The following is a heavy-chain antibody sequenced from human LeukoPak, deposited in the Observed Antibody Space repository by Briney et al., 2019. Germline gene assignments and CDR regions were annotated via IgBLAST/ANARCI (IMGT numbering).Heavy chain of an antibody. D-gene: IGHD3-10*01. CDR1: GFTFSDYY. Sequence: PGGSLRLSCAASGFTFSDYYMGWIRQAPGKGLEWVSYISSSSSYTNYADSVKGRFTISRDNAKNSLYLQMNSLRAEDTAVYYCARESGVRVGFGSGDGMDVWGQGTTVTVSS. CDR2: ISSSSSYT. V-gene: IGHV3-11*06. J-gene: IGHJ6*02. CDR3: ARESGVRVGFGSGDGMDV.